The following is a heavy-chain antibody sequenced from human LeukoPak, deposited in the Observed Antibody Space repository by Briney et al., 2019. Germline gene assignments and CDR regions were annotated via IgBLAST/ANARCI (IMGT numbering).Heavy chain of an antibody. CDR1: NYSITDGYY. CDR2: IYPFGTT. D-gene: IGHD3-10*01. Sequence: SETLSLTCPVSNYSITDGYYWGWIRQPPGKGLEWVATIYPFGTTYYNPSLKSRVTMSVDTSRNQFSLKLTSVTAADTAIYYCARIDMVRGAKPDFWGQGTLVTVSS. V-gene: IGHV4-38-2*01. J-gene: IGHJ4*02. CDR3: ARIDMVRGAKPDF.